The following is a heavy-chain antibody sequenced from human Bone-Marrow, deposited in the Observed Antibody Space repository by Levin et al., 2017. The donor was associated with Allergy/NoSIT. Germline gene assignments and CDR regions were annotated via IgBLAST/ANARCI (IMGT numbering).Heavy chain of an antibody. V-gene: IGHV3-49*03. J-gene: IGHJ4*02. CDR3: TRELTDYGDYLPYFDY. CDR2: IRSKAYGGTT. Sequence: GALRLSCTASGFTFGDYAMSWFRQAPGKGLEWVGFIRSKAYGGTTEYAASVKGRFTISRDDSKSIAYLQMNSLKTEDTAVYYCTRELTDYGDYLPYFDYWGQGTLVTVSS. D-gene: IGHD4-17*01. CDR1: GFTFGDYA.